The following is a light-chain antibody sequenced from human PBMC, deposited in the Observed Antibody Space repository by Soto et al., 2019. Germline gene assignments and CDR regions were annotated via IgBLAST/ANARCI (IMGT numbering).Light chain of an antibody. Sequence: EIVLTKSPGTLSLSPWERATLSCRASQSVSNNYLAWYQQKPGQAPRLLIYGASTRATGIPARFSGSGSGTEFTLTISSLQSEDFAVYYCQQYNNWPPITFGQGTRLEIK. V-gene: IGKV3-15*01. J-gene: IGKJ5*01. CDR1: QSVSNN. CDR3: QQYNNWPPIT. CDR2: GAS.